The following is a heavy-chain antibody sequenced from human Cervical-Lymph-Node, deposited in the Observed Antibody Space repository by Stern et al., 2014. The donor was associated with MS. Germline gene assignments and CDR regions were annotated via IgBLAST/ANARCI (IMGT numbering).Heavy chain of an antibody. CDR1: GCTFSSYG. CDR2: IWYDGSNK. Sequence: MQLEESGGGVVQPGRSLRLSCAASGCTFSSYGMHWVRQAPGKGLEWVAVIWYDGSNKYYADSVKGRFTISRDNSKNTLYLQMNSLRAEDTAVYYCARGIGEWWGQGTLVTVSS. D-gene: IGHD3-10*01. J-gene: IGHJ4*02. V-gene: IGHV3-33*01. CDR3: ARGIGEW.